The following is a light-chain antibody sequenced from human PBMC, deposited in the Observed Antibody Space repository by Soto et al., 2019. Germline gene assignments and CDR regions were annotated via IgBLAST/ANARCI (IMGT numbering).Light chain of an antibody. Sequence: QSVLTQPASVSGSPGQSITISCTGTSSDLGGYNFVSWYQHHPGKAPKLMIYQVSNRPSGVSNRFSGSKSGNTASLTISGLQAEDEADYYCCSYPSSSPYVVGTGTKVTVL. J-gene: IGLJ1*01. V-gene: IGLV2-14*01. CDR2: QVS. CDR3: CSYPSSSPYV. CDR1: SSDLGGYNF.